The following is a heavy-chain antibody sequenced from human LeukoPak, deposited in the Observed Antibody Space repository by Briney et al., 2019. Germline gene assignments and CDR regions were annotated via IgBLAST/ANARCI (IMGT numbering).Heavy chain of an antibody. Sequence: GGSLRLSCAASGFVYSTYGMHWVRQAPGKGLEWVAIVWYDGSNKYYADSVKGRFTISRDNSKNTLYLQMNSLRAEDTVVYFCASAGSGSLVREYFQHWGQGTLVTVSS. CDR3: ASAGSGSLVREYFQH. CDR2: VWYDGSNK. D-gene: IGHD3-10*01. CDR1: GFVYSTYG. J-gene: IGHJ1*01. V-gene: IGHV3-33*01.